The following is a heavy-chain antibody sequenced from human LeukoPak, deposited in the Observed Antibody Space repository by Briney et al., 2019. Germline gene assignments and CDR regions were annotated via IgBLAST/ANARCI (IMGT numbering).Heavy chain of an antibody. Sequence: GGSLRLSCAASGFTFSSYDMIWVRQAPGKGLEWLSYISSSASTIYYADSVKGRFSISRENAKNSLYLQMNSLRAEHTAVYYCARDLGYSYDYAYFDYWGQGTLVTVSS. CDR3: ARDLGYSYDYAYFDY. CDR2: ISSSASTI. J-gene: IGHJ4*02. D-gene: IGHD5-18*01. V-gene: IGHV3-48*03. CDR1: GFTFSSYD.